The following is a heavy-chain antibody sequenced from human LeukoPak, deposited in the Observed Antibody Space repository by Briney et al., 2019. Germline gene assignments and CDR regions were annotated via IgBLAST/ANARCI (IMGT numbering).Heavy chain of an antibody. CDR3: AREYYYGSGSYYRDAFDI. V-gene: IGHV1-46*01. J-gene: IGHJ3*02. CDR2: INPSGGST. D-gene: IGHD3-10*01. Sequence: ASVKVSCKASGYTFTSYGISWVRQAPGQGLEWMGIINPSGGSTSYAQKFQGRVTMTRDTSTSTVYMELSSLRSEDTAVYYCAREYYYGSGSYYRDAFDIWGQGTMVTVSS. CDR1: GYTFTSYG.